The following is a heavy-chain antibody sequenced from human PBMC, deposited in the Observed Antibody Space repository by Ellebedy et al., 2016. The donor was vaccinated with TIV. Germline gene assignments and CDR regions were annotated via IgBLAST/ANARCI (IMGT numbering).Heavy chain of an antibody. V-gene: IGHV3-23*01. CDR3: AKSCCSTSSCYDGVDS. D-gene: IGHD2-2*01. CDR2: ISGSGGTT. CDR1: GFIFSTYA. Sequence: GESLKISCAASGFIFSTYAMSWVRQAPGKGLEWVSGISGSGGTTYYADSVKGRFSVSRDNSKNTLFLQMNTLRVEDTAVYYCAKSCCSTSSCYDGVDSWGPGTLVSVSS. J-gene: IGHJ5*01.